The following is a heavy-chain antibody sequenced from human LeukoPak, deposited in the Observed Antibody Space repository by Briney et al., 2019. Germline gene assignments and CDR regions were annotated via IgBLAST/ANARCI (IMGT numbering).Heavy chain of an antibody. CDR2: IKDKAHNYAT. Sequence: GGSLRLSCAASGFTFSGSAIHWVRQGSGKGLEWVGHIKDKAHNYATSYGVSLKGRVTVSRDDSKNTAYLQMNSLKVEATAVYYCTARDGYVGYWGQGTLVTVSS. CDR3: TARDGYVGY. D-gene: IGHD5-24*01. J-gene: IGHJ4*02. V-gene: IGHV3-73*01. CDR1: GFTFSGSA.